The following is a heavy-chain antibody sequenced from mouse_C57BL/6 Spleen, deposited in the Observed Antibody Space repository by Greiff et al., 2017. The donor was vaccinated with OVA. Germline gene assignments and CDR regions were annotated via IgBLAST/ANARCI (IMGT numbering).Heavy chain of an antibody. Sequence: EVKLVESGGGLVQPGGSLSLSCAASGFTFTDYYMSWVRQPPGKALEWLGFIRNKANGYTTEYSASVKGRLTISRDNSQSILYLQMNYLRAEDSATYSCARHYCGSSPFAYWGQGTLVTVSA. CDR1: GFTFTDYY. CDR2: IRNKANGYTT. J-gene: IGHJ3*01. CDR3: ARHYCGSSPFAY. D-gene: IGHD1-1*01. V-gene: IGHV7-3*01.